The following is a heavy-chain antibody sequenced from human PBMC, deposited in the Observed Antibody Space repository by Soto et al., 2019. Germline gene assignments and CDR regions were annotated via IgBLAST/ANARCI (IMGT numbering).Heavy chain of an antibody. Sequence: EVHLLESGGGLVHPGESLRLSCGASGFTFSSCVMTWVRQAPGKGLEWVSCITDSGTGTYYADSVKGRFTISGDNSKNTMYLQMNNLRVEDTGVYYCAKGLINGRWYAEDWGQGTLVTVSS. V-gene: IGHV3-23*01. CDR2: ITDSGTGT. D-gene: IGHD6-13*01. CDR1: GFTFSSCV. J-gene: IGHJ4*02. CDR3: AKGLINGRWYAED.